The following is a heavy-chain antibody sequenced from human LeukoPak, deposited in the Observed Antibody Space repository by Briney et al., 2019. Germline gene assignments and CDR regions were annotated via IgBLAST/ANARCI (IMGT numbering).Heavy chain of an antibody. J-gene: IGHJ4*02. CDR3: ARVVSIAARNPSWFDY. CDR1: GFTFSSYA. Sequence: GGSLRLSCAASGFTFSSYAMHWVRQAPGKGLEWVAVISYDGSNKYYADSAKGRFTISRDNSKNTLYLQMNSLRAEDTAVYYCARVVSIAARNPSWFDYWGQGTLVTVSS. V-gene: IGHV3-30*04. D-gene: IGHD6-6*01. CDR2: ISYDGSNK.